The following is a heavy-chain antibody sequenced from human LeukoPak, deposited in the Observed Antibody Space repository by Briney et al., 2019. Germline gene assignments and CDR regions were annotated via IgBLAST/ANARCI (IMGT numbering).Heavy chain of an antibody. Sequence: PQTLSPTCTVAGASISSHYWSWIRHPPGKGLEWIGSTHYSGSTNYNPSLKSRVTISVDSSKNQFSLKLSSVTAADAGVYYCARSTSYVYFDYWGQGTLVTVSS. CDR3: ARSTSYVYFDY. CDR1: GASISSHY. CDR2: THYSGST. D-gene: IGHD5/OR15-5a*01. V-gene: IGHV4-59*11. J-gene: IGHJ4*02.